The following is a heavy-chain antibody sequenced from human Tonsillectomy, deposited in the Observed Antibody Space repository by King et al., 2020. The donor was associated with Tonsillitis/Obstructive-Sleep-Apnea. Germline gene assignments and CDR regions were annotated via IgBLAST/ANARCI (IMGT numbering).Heavy chain of an antibody. D-gene: IGHD3/OR15-3a*01. CDR3: ARSAYTHDFSDYYYVMDV. CDR1: GYIFTNYW. CDR2: IDPSDSYI. V-gene: IGHV5-10-1*03. J-gene: IGHJ6*02. Sequence: VQLVESGAEVKKPGESLRISCKGSGYIFTNYWINWVRQMPGKGLEWMGTIDPSDSYINYSPSFQGHVSISADKSISTAYMQWSSLKASDTAMYYCARSAYTHDFSDYYYVMDVWGQGTTVTVSS.